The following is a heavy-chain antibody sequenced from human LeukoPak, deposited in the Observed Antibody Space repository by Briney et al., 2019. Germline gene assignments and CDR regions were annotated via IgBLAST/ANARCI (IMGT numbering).Heavy chain of an antibody. J-gene: IGHJ4*02. CDR3: AKDINDGWELGYFDY. V-gene: IGHV3-64*01. D-gene: IGHD3-10*01. Sequence: GGSLRLSCAASGFTFSSYAMHWVRQAPGKGLEYVSAISSNGGSTYYANSVKGRFTISRDNAKNSLYLQMNSLRPEDTALYYCAKDINDGWELGYFDYWGQGTLVTVSS. CDR1: GFTFSSYA. CDR2: ISSNGGST.